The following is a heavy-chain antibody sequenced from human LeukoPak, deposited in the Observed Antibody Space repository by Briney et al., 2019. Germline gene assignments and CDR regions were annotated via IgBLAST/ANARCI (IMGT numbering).Heavy chain of an antibody. D-gene: IGHD1-26*01. J-gene: IGHJ5*02. CDR3: AREGLASGSYFGRFDP. CDR1: DGSISNYY. CDR2: IYYSGST. V-gene: IGHV4-59*12. Sequence: SETLSLTCTVSDGSISNYYWSWIRQSPVKGLEWIGFIYYSGSTNYNPSLKSRVTMSVDTSKNQFSLKLSSVTAADTAVYYCAREGLASGSYFGRFDPWGQGTLVTVSS.